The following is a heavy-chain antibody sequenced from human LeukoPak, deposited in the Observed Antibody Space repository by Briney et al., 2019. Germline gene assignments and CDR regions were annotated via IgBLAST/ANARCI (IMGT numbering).Heavy chain of an antibody. CDR1: AFTLSTFA. CDR2: IFPIVGEI. J-gene: IGHJ5*02. D-gene: IGHD2-8*02. V-gene: IGHV3-23*01. CDR3: ATYRQVLLPFET. Sequence: GRSLRPSCPASAFTLSTFAMIWVRQPPGKGLEWVSSIFPIVGEIHYADSMRGRLTISRHNSTNPLSLQANCHRATHPSISYRATYRQVLLPFETWGQGTLVTVSS.